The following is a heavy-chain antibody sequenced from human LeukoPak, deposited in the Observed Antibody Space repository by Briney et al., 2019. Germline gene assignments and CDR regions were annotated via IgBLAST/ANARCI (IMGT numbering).Heavy chain of an antibody. CDR2: IYYSGST. J-gene: IGHJ6*02. V-gene: IGHV4-39*07. CDR1: GGSISSSSYY. CDR3: ARGFRFFSYYYGMDV. D-gene: IGHD3-10*01. Sequence: SETLSLTCTVSGGSISSSSYYWGWIRQPPGKGLEWIGSIYYSGSTNYNPSLKSRVTISVDTSKNQFSLKLSSVTAADTAVYYCARGFRFFSYYYGMDVWGQGTTVTVSS.